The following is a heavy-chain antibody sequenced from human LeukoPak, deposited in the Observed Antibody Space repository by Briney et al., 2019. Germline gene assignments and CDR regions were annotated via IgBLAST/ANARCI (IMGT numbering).Heavy chain of an antibody. D-gene: IGHD3-22*01. CDR2: IYHSGST. CDR3: AREIVVDWFDP. J-gene: IGHJ5*02. V-gene: IGHV4-38-2*02. CDR1: GYSISSGYY. Sequence: PPETLSLTCAVSGYSISSGYYWGWIRQPPGRGLEWIGSIYHSGSTYYNPSLKSRVTISVDASKNQFSLKLSSVTAADTAVYYSAREIVVDWFDPWGQGTLFTVSS.